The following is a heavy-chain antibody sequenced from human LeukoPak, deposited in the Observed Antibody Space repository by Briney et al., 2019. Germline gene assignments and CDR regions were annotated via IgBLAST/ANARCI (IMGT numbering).Heavy chain of an antibody. Sequence: RGESLKISCKASGNGFTSYWIGWVRQMPGKGLEWMGIIYPDDSDTRYSPSFQGQVTISADKSISTAYLQWSSLKASDTAMYYCASLPRGSSGWNYFDYWGQGTLVTVSS. J-gene: IGHJ4*02. CDR1: GNGFTSYW. D-gene: IGHD6-19*01. CDR3: ASLPRGSSGWNYFDY. CDR2: IYPDDSDT. V-gene: IGHV5-51*01.